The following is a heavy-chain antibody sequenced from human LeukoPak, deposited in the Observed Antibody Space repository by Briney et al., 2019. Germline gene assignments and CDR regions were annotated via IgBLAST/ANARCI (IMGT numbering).Heavy chain of an antibody. CDR1: GYTFTGYY. J-gene: IGHJ5*02. CDR2: INPDSGGT. V-gene: IGHV1-2*02. Sequence: ASVKVSCKASGYTFTGYYMHWVRQAPGQGLEWMGWINPDSGGTNSAQKFQGRVAMTRDMSISTAYMELSRLRSDDTAVYYCARVPYYYGSGNPNWFDPWGQGTLVTVSS. D-gene: IGHD3-10*01. CDR3: ARVPYYYGSGNPNWFDP.